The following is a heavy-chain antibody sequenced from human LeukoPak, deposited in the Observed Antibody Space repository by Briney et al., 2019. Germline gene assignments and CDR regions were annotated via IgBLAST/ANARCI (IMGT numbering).Heavy chain of an antibody. CDR2: ISSSSSYI. V-gene: IGHV3-21*01. J-gene: IGHJ6*03. Sequence: GGSLRLSCAASGFTFSSYSMNWVRQAPGKGLEWVSSISSSSSYIYYADSVKGRFTISRDNAKNSLYLQMNSLRAEDTAVYYCARDRRTGGYMDVWGKGTTVTVSS. CDR1: GFTFSSYS. CDR3: ARDRRTGGYMDV. D-gene: IGHD3-10*01.